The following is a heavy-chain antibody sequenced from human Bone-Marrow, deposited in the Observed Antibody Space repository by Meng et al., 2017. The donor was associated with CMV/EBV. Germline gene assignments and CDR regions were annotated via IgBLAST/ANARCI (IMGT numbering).Heavy chain of an antibody. Sequence: SVKVSCKASGYTFTGYYMHWVRQAPGQGLEWMGRIIPILGIANYAQKFQSRVTITADKSTSTAYMELSSLRSEDTAVYYCARRGYCSSTSCLHDAFDIWGQGTMVTVSS. CDR3: ARRGYCSSTSCLHDAFDI. J-gene: IGHJ3*02. V-gene: IGHV1-69*02. CDR2: IIPILGIA. CDR1: GYTFTGYY. D-gene: IGHD2-2*01.